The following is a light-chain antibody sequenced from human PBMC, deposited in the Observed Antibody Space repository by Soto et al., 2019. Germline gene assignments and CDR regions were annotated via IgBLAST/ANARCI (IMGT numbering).Light chain of an antibody. Sequence: DIQMTQSPSTLSASVGDRVTLTCRASQSISSWLAWYQQKPGKVPNLLIYKASTMKSGVPSRFSGSGSGTEFTLTISSLQPDDFATYYCQQYYSYSWAFGQGTKVEIK. CDR1: QSISSW. J-gene: IGKJ1*01. V-gene: IGKV1-5*03. CDR3: QQYYSYSWA. CDR2: KAS.